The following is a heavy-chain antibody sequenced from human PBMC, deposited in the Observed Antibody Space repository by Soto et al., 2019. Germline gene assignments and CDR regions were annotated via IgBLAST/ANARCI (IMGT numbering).Heavy chain of an antibody. Sequence: SLKVSCKASGGTFSSYAISWVRQAPGQGLEWMGGIIPIFGTADYAQKFQGRVTITADESTSTAYMELSSLRSEDTAVYYCASMLHHYYFDYWGQGTVVTVSS. J-gene: IGHJ4*02. CDR2: IIPIFGTA. D-gene: IGHD2-15*01. V-gene: IGHV1-69*13. CDR1: GGTFSSYA. CDR3: ASMLHHYYFDY.